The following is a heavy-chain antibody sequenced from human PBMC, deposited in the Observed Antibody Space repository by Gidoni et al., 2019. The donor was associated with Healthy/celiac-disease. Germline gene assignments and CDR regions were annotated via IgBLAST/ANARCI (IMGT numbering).Heavy chain of an antibody. CDR2: INPNSGGT. J-gene: IGHJ4*02. Sequence: QVQLVQSGAEVKKPGASVKVSCRASGYTFIDYYIHWVRQAPGQGLEWMGWINPNSGGTNYAQKFQGKISMTRDTSITTAYMEVNSLTSDDTAIYYCATPGAGEADFDYWGQGTLVTVSS. V-gene: IGHV1-2*02. CDR1: GYTFIDYY. D-gene: IGHD7-27*01. CDR3: ATPGAGEADFDY.